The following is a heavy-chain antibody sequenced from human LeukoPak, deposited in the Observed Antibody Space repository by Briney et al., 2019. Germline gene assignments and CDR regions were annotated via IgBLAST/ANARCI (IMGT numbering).Heavy chain of an antibody. J-gene: IGHJ4*02. CDR3: AKPGDGCSGGSCYYFDY. D-gene: IGHD2-15*01. CDR2: ISGSGGNT. Sequence: GGSLRFPGAASGFPFSSYAMSGPPRAPGKGREGISGISGSGGNTYYADSVKGRFTISRDISKNTLYLQMNSLRGEDTAVYYCAKPGDGCSGGSCYYFDYWGQGTLVTVSS. V-gene: IGHV3-23*01. CDR1: GFPFSSYA.